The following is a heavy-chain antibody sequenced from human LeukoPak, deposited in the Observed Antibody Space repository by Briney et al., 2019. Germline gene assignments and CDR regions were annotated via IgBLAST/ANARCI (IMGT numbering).Heavy chain of an antibody. CDR3: ARGPHGGFVIIPTEF. CDR2: IDSSSSYI. Sequence: PGGSLRLSCAASGFTFSSYAMNRVRQAPGKGLEWVSSIDSSSSYIYYADSVKGRFTISRANAKNSLFLQMNSLRAEDTAVYYCARGPHGGFVIIPTEFWGQGTLVTVSS. J-gene: IGHJ1*01. V-gene: IGHV3-21*01. CDR1: GFTFSSYA. D-gene: IGHD3-3*01.